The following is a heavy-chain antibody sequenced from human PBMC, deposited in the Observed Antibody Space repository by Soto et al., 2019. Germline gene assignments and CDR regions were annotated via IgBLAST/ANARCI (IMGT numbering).Heavy chain of an antibody. CDR2: IFYSGST. Sequence: PSETLSLTCSVSGGSIRGYYWTWTRQPPGEGLEWIGYIFYSGSTNYNPSLKSRVTISVDTSKNQFSLRLASVTAADTAMYYCARSGDNFSFTDSWGQGTLVTVSS. J-gene: IGHJ5*01. CDR1: GGSIRGYY. CDR3: ARSGDNFSFTDS. D-gene: IGHD1-1*01. V-gene: IGHV4-59*01.